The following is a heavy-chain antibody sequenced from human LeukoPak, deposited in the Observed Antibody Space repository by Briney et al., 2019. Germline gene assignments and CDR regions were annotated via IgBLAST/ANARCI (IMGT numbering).Heavy chain of an antibody. Sequence: ASVKVSCKASGYTFTGYYMHWVRQAPGQGLEWMGWINPNSGGTNYAQKFQGRVTTTRDTSISTAYMELSRLRSDDTAVYYCARQSTYGSGSYFVTDWFDPWGQGTLVTVSS. V-gene: IGHV1-2*02. J-gene: IGHJ5*02. D-gene: IGHD3-10*01. CDR2: INPNSGGT. CDR3: ARQSTYGSGSYFVTDWFDP. CDR1: GYTFTGYY.